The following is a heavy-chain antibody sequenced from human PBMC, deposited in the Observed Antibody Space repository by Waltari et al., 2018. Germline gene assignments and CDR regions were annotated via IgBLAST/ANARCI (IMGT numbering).Heavy chain of an antibody. D-gene: IGHD1-1*01. CDR3: ARETPVQLAGWFDP. CDR1: GYTFTGYY. CDR2: INPNSGGT. J-gene: IGHJ5*02. V-gene: IGHV1-2*02. Sequence: QVQLVQSGAEVKKPGASVKVSCKASGYTFTGYYMHWVRQAPGQGLEWMGGINPNSGGTNYAQKFQARVTMTRDTSISTAYMELSRLGSDDTAVYYCARETPVQLAGWFDPWGQGTLVTVSS.